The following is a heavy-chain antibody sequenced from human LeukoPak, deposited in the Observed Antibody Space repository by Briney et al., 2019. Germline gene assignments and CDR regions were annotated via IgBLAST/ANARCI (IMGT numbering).Heavy chain of an antibody. D-gene: IGHD4-17*01. CDR2: IYYSGST. CDR1: GGSISSSSYY. CDR3: ARGVRTVTTDNAFDI. J-gene: IGHJ3*02. V-gene: IGHV4-39*01. Sequence: SETLSLTCTVSGGSISSSSYYWGWIRQPPGKGLEWIGSIYYSGSTYYNPSLKSRVTISVDTSKNQFSLKLSSVTAADTAVYYCARGVRTVTTDNAFDIWGQGTMVTVSS.